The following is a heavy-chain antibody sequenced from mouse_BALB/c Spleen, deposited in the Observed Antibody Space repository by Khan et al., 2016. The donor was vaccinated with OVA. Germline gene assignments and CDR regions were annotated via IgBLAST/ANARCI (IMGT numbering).Heavy chain of an antibody. D-gene: IGHD1-1*01. V-gene: IGHV1S136*01. J-gene: IGHJ3*01. CDR2: IYPFNDDT. CDR1: GYTFTSYV. CDR3: APVGNYYVSFAY. Sequence: VQLKQSGPELVQPGASVKMSCKASGYTFTSYVMHWVKQKPGLGLEWIGYIYPFNDDTKYNEKFKGKATLTSDKSSSTAYMELSSLTSEDSAVYYCAPVGNYYVSFAYWGQGTLVTVSA.